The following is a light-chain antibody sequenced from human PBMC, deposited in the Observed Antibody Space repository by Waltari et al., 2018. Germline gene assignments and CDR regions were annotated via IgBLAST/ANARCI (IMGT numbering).Light chain of an antibody. CDR1: NSNIGSNT. Sequence: QSVLTQPPSASGTPGQRVTISCSGTNSNIGSNTVNWYQQVPGTAPKLLINSRNHRPSGVPDRFSGPKSGTSASLAISGLQSEDEADYFCAAWDDRLNGPVFGGGTQLTVL. CDR3: AAWDDRLNGPV. J-gene: IGLJ2*01. V-gene: IGLV1-44*01. CDR2: SRN.